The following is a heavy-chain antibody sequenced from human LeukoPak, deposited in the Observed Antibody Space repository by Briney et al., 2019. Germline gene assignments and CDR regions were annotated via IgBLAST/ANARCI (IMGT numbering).Heavy chain of an antibody. CDR1: GFTFSSYA. CDR3: ASPGYSYGSLFDY. D-gene: IGHD5-18*01. CDR2: ISYDGSNK. V-gene: IGHV3-30-3*01. Sequence: GGSLRLSCAASGFTFSSYAMHWVRQAPGKGLEWVAVISYDGSNKYYADSVKGRFTISRDNSKNTLYLQMNSLTAEATAVYYCASPGYSYGSLFDYWGQGTLVTVSS. J-gene: IGHJ4*02.